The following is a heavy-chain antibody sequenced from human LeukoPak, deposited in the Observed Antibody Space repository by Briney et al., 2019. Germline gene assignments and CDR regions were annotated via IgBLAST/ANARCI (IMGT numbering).Heavy chain of an antibody. CDR3: ANVVINFGGKLSDY. D-gene: IGHD3-16*01. CDR1: GDSISSGDYY. Sequence: SETLSLTCTVSGDSISSGDYYWSWIRQPAGKGLEWIGRISSSGSTNYNPSLKSRVTISVDTSKNQFSLKLSSVTAADTAVYYCANVVINFGGKLSDYWGQGTLVTISS. J-gene: IGHJ4*02. CDR2: ISSSGST. V-gene: IGHV4-61*02.